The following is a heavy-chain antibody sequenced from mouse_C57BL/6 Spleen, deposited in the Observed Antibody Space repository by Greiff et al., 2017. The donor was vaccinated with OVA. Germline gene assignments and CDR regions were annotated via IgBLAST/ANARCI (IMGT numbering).Heavy chain of an antibody. J-gene: IGHJ2*01. V-gene: IGHV5-9*01. CDR2: ISGGGGNT. Sequence: RVESGGGLVKPGGSLKLSCAASGFTFSSYTMSWVRQTPEKRLEWVATISGGGGNTYYPDSVKGRFTISRDNAKNTLYLKMSSLRSEDTALYYCARQEDYFDYWGQGTTLTVSS. CDR1: GFTFSSYT. CDR3: ARQEDYFDY.